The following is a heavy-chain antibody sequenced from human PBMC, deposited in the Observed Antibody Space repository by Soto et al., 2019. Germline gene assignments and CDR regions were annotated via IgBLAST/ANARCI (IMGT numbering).Heavy chain of an antibody. CDR3: ANYSPFDY. V-gene: IGHV1-46*03. CDR1: GYIFTAYS. CDR2: VNPSGGST. D-gene: IGHD4-4*01. Sequence: ASVKVSCKASGYIFTAYSMHWVRQAPGQGFEWMGVVNPSGGSTNYAQKFQGRITMTRDTSTSTVYMDLSSLTSEDTAVYYCANYSPFDYWGQGTLVTVSS. J-gene: IGHJ4*02.